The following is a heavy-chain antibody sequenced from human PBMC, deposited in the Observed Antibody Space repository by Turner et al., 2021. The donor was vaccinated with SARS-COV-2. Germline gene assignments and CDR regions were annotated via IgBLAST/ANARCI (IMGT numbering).Heavy chain of an antibody. CDR1: GSTFTGYY. CDR2: INPNSGGT. CDR3: ARDRRLDCSGGSCPGFDP. Sequence: QVQLVQSGAEVKKHGASVKVSCKASGSTFTGYYIHWVRQAPGQWLEWMGWINPNSGGTNYAQKFQGRVTMTRDTSISTAYMELSRLTSDDTAVYYCARDRRLDCSGGSCPGFDPWGQGTLVTVSS. V-gene: IGHV1-2*02. J-gene: IGHJ5*02. D-gene: IGHD2-15*01.